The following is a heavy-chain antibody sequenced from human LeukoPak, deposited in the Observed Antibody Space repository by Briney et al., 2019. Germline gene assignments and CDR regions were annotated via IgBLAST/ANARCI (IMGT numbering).Heavy chain of an antibody. CDR2: IFTSGIT. J-gene: IGHJ6*03. D-gene: IGHD3-10*01. V-gene: IGHV4-4*07. CDR3: ARESSGTYYNPLGYMDV. Sequence: SETLSLTCTVSGGSISGHYWTWIRQPAGKGLEWIGRIFTSGITNHNPSLKSRVTMSVDTSKSQFSLNLSSVTAADTAVYYCARESSGTYYNPLGYMDVWGKGTTVTVSS. CDR1: GGSISGHY.